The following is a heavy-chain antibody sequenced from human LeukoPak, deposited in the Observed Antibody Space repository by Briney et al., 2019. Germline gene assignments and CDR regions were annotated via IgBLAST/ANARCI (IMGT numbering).Heavy chain of an antibody. CDR2: INSDGSST. CDR3: ARVVSSWYYFDY. D-gene: IGHD6-13*01. CDR1: GFTFSSYW. V-gene: IGHV3-74*01. J-gene: IGHJ4*02. Sequence: GGSLRLSCAASGFTFSSYWMHWVRQAPGKGLVWVSRINSDGSSTSYADSVKGRFTISRDNAKNTLYLQMNSLRAEDTAVYYCARVVSSWYYFDYWGQGTLVTVSS.